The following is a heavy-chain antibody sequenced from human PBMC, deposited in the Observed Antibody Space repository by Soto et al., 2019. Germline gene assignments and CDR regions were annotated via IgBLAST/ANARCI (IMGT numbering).Heavy chain of an antibody. CDR2: IYRDGCT. Sequence: PGESLKISCAASGFTVSISYMSWVRQAPGKGLEWVSTIYRDGCTYYADSVEGRFTISRDNSKNTLYLQMNSLRAEDTATYYCARGKGIGWYESSDYWGQGTLVTVSS. CDR3: ARGKGIGWYESSDY. D-gene: IGHD6-19*01. V-gene: IGHV3-53*01. J-gene: IGHJ4*02. CDR1: GFTVSISY.